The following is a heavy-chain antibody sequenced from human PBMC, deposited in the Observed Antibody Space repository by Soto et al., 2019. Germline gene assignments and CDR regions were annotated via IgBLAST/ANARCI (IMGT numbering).Heavy chain of an antibody. D-gene: IGHD3-22*01. Sequence: QVQLVQSGAEVKKPGSSVKVSCKASGGTFSSYAISWVRQAPGQGPEWMGGIIPIFDTADYAQKFQGRVTITADESTNTAYMVLSSLRSEDTAVYYCAGHSSGVPGYYYGMDVWGQGTTVTVSS. CDR2: IIPIFDTA. J-gene: IGHJ6*02. CDR3: AGHSSGVPGYYYGMDV. CDR1: GGTFSSYA. V-gene: IGHV1-69*12.